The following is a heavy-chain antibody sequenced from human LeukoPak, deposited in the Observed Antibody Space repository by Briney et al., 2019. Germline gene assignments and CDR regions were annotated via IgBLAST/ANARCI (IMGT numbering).Heavy chain of an antibody. D-gene: IGHD4-17*01. Sequence: ASVKVSCKASGGTFSSYAISWVRQAPGQGLEWMGGIIPIFGTANYAQKFQGRVTITADKSTSTAYLELSSLRSEDTAVYYCARNDYGDYFYWGQGTLVTVSS. CDR2: IIPIFGTA. J-gene: IGHJ4*02. V-gene: IGHV1-69*06. CDR1: GGTFSSYA. CDR3: ARNDYGDYFY.